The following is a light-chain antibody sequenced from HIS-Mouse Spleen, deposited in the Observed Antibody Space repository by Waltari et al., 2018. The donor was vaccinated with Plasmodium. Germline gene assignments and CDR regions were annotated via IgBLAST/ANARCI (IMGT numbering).Light chain of an antibody. Sequence: QSALTQPASVSGSPGPSITIPCTGTRSAVGCYNYVSWYQQHPGKAPKLMIYDVSNRPSGVSNRFSGSKSGNTASLTISGLQAEDEADYYCSSYTSSSTRVFGTGTKVTVL. V-gene: IGLV2-14*03. J-gene: IGLJ1*01. CDR2: DVS. CDR1: RSAVGCYNY. CDR3: SSYTSSSTRV.